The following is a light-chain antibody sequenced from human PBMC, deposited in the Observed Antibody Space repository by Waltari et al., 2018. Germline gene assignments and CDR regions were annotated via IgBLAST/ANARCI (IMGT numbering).Light chain of an antibody. J-gene: IGKJ1*01. CDR3: QQGSAFPPT. Sequence: EIQMTQSPSSVSASVGDRVPSTCRASQAISSWLAWYQQKPGNSPNLLIYHASNLQSGVPSRFSGSGSGTDFTLTISSLRPEDSATYYCQQGSAFPPTFGQGTKVEVK. CDR1: QAISSW. V-gene: IGKV1-12*01. CDR2: HAS.